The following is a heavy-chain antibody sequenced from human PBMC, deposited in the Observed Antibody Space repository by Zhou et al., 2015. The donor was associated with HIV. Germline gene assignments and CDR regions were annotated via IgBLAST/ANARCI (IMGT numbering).Heavy chain of an antibody. D-gene: IGHD4/OR15-4a*01. CDR2: ITPYNGNT. CDR3: ARVLTGITGTLDY. V-gene: IGHV1-18*01. CDR1: HFTFNNFG. J-gene: IGHJ4*02. Sequence: QVHLVQSGAEVKKPGASVKVSCKPSHFTFNNFGISWVRQAPGQGLEWMGSITPYNGNTNYAQKLQGRVTMTIDPSTGTAYMELRSLRSDDTAVYYCARVLTGITGTLDYWGQGTLVTVSS.